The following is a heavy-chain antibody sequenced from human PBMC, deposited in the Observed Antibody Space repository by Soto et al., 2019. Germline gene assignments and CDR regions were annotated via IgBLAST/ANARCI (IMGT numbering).Heavy chain of an antibody. J-gene: IGHJ6*02. CDR3: AKADEPTGRGMIVEYYYYGMDV. CDR1: GFTFSSYA. CDR2: ISGSGGST. Sequence: QPGWSLRLSCAASGFTFSSYAMSWVRQAPGKGLEWVSAISGSGGSTYYADSGKGRFTISRDNSKNTLYLQMNSLRAEDTAVYYCAKADEPTGRGMIVEYYYYGMDVWGQGTTVTVSS. D-gene: IGHD3-22*01. V-gene: IGHV3-23*01.